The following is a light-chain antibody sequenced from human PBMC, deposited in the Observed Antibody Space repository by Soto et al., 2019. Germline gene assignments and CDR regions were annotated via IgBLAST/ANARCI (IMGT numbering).Light chain of an antibody. J-gene: IGLJ1*01. V-gene: IGLV2-14*01. CDR1: SSDIGGYDY. CDR2: EVT. CDR3: CAYAGGDHLFV. Sequence: QSALTQPASVSGSPGQSITISCTGTSSDIGGYDYVSWYQQYPGKAPKLIIYEVTNRPSGVSNRFSGSKSGNTASLTISGLQAEDEADYYCCAYAGGDHLFVFGGGTKVTVL.